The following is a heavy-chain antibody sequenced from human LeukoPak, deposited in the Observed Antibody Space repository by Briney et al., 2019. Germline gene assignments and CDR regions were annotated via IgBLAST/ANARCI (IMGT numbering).Heavy chain of an antibody. CDR3: ARAAPNYGGNSWFDY. J-gene: IGHJ4*02. V-gene: IGHV3-74*01. Sequence: GGSLRLSCAASGFTFSSHWMHWVRQAPGKGLVWVSRINSDGSSISYADSVKGRFTISRDNAKDTLYLQMNSLRAEDTAVYYCARAAPNYGGNSWFDYWGQGTLVTVSS. D-gene: IGHD4-23*01. CDR2: INSDGSSI. CDR1: GFTFSSHW.